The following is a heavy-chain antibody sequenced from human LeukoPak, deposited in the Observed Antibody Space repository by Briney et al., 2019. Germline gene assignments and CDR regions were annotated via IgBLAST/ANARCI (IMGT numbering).Heavy chain of an antibody. D-gene: IGHD3-22*01. CDR3: ARVFWGYDSSGYFYYFDY. V-gene: IGHV4-34*01. Sequence: SETLSLTCAVYGGSFSGYYWSWIRQPPGKGLEWIGEINHSGSTNYNPSPKSRVTISVDTSKNQFSLKLSSVTAADTAVYYCARVFWGYDSSGYFYYFDYWGQGTLVAVSS. CDR2: INHSGST. CDR1: GGSFSGYY. J-gene: IGHJ4*02.